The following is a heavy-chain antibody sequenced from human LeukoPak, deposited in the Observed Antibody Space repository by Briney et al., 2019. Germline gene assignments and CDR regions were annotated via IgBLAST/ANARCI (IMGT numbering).Heavy chain of an antibody. V-gene: IGHV4-34*01. J-gene: IGHJ6*03. CDR3: ARNQLELLYYYYYYMDV. CDR1: GGSFSGYY. D-gene: IGHD1-7*01. Sequence: SETLSLTCAVYGGSFSGYYWSWIRQPPGKGLEWIGEINHSGSTNYNPSLKSRATMSIDTTKNQFSLKLRSVTAADTAVYYCARNQLELLYYYYYYMDVWGKGATVTVSS. CDR2: INHSGST.